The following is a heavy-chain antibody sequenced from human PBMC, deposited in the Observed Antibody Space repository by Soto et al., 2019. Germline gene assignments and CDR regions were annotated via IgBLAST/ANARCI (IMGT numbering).Heavy chain of an antibody. V-gene: IGHV1-69*02. CDR1: GGTFSSYT. D-gene: IGHD4-17*01. Sequence: QVQLVQSGAEVKKPGSSVKVSCKASGGTFSSYTISWVRQAPGQGLEWMGRIIPILGIANYAQKLQGRVTITADKSTSTAYMELSSLRSEDTAVYYCARQTTVTTWFDPWGQGTLVTVSS. CDR3: ARQTTVTTWFDP. J-gene: IGHJ5*02. CDR2: IIPILGIA.